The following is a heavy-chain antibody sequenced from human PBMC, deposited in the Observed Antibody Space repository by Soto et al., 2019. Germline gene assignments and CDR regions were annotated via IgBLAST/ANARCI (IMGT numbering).Heavy chain of an antibody. D-gene: IGHD3-10*01. CDR1: GGTFSSYA. CDR2: IIPIFGTA. CDR3: ARGTRYHSQPEEFDF. J-gene: IGHJ4*02. Sequence: VKVSCKASGGTFSSYAISWVRQAPGQGLEWMGGIIPIFGTANYAQKFQGRVTITADESTSTAYMELSSLRSEDTAVYYCARGTRYHSQPEEFDFWGQGTLVTVSS. V-gene: IGHV1-69*13.